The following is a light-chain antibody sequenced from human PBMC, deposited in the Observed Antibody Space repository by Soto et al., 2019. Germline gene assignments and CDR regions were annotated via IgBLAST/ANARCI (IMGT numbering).Light chain of an antibody. V-gene: IGKV3-15*01. CDR3: QQYNNWPPYT. J-gene: IGKJ2*01. CDR1: QTIANN. CDR2: GAS. Sequence: ETVMTQSPATLSVSPGERATLSCRASQTIANNLAWYQQRPGQDPRLLIYGASTRATGIPARFSGSGSGTEFTLTISSLQSEDFAIYYCQQYNNWPPYTFGQGTKLEIK.